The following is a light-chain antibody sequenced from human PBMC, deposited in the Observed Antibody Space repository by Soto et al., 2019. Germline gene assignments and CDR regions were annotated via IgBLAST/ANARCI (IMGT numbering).Light chain of an antibody. J-gene: IGLJ1*01. CDR2: DVS. CDR3: SSYTSSSTDV. CDR1: SSDVGGYNY. Sequence: QSALTQPASVSGSPGQSITISCTGTSSDVGGYNYVSWYQQHPGKAPKLMIYDVSNRPSRVSNRFSGSKSGNTASLTISGLQAEDEADYYCSSYTSSSTDVFGTGTKLTVL. V-gene: IGLV2-14*01.